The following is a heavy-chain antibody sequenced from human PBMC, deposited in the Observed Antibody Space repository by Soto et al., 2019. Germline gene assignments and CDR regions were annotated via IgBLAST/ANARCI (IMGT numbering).Heavy chain of an antibody. J-gene: IGHJ4*02. CDR3: ARGYTDYDDHSYYFES. CDR2: IIPIFATP. D-gene: IGHD3-22*01. V-gene: IGHV1-69*01. CDR1: GGTFSTSF. Sequence: QVQLVQSGAEVKKPGSSVKVSCKASGGTFSTSFISWVRKAPGQGLEWMGGIIPIFATPNYAQKFQGRVTITADESTSTVYMELNSLRSEDTAMYYCARGYTDYDDHSYYFESWGQGTQVTASS.